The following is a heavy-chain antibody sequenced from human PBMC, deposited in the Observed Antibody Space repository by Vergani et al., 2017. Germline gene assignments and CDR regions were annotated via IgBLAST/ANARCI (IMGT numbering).Heavy chain of an antibody. Sequence: VQLVESGGGLVKPGGSLRLSCAASGFTFNSYGMHWVRQAPGKGLEWVASIRSDESRRYYGDSMEGPFTISRDNSKNTLYLLMKSLRPEDTAVYYCAKEGGGYCSGGTCYPEYWGQGTLVIVSS. CDR1: GFTFNSYG. CDR2: IRSDESRR. CDR3: AKEGGGYCSGGTCYPEY. V-gene: IGHV3-30*02. J-gene: IGHJ4*02. D-gene: IGHD2-15*01.